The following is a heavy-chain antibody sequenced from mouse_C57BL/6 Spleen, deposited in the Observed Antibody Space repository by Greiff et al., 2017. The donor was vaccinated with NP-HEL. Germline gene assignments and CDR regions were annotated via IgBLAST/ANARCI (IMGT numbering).Heavy chain of an antibody. Sequence: EVQLQQSGAELVRPGASVKLSCTASGFNIKDYYMHWVKQRPEQGLEWIGRIDPEDGDTEYAPKFQGKATMTADTSSNPAYLQLSSLTSEDTAVYYCTTDYYGSSYKFAYWGQGTLVTVSA. CDR2: IDPEDGDT. CDR1: GFNIKDYY. CDR3: TTDYYGSSYKFAY. V-gene: IGHV14-1*01. J-gene: IGHJ3*01. D-gene: IGHD1-1*01.